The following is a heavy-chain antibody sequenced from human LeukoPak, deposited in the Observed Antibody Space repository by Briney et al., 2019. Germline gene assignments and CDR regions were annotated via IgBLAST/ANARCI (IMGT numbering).Heavy chain of an antibody. V-gene: IGHV3-21*01. CDR1: GFTFSSYA. J-gene: IGHJ4*02. Sequence: GRSLRLSCAASGFTFSSYAMNWVRQAPGKGLEWVSSISSSSTYIYYADSVKGRFTISRDNAKNSLYLQMNSLRAEDTAVYYCARAFGDSSSWPQGTDYWGQGTLVTVSP. D-gene: IGHD6-13*01. CDR3: ARAFGDSSSWPQGTDY. CDR2: ISSSSTYI.